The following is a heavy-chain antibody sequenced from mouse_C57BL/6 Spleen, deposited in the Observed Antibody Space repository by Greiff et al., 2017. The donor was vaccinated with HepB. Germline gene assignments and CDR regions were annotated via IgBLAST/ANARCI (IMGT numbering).Heavy chain of an antibody. CDR3: ASRSIYDGYYTVLSYWYFDV. CDR1: GYSITSGYY. Sequence: EVQLQQSGPGLVKPSQSLSLTCSVTGYSITSGYYWNWIRQFPGNKLEWMGYISYDGSNNYNPSLKNRISITRDTSKNQFFLKLNSVTTEDTATYYCASRSIYDGYYTVLSYWYFDVWGTGTTVTVSS. CDR2: ISYDGSN. J-gene: IGHJ1*03. V-gene: IGHV3-6*01. D-gene: IGHD2-3*01.